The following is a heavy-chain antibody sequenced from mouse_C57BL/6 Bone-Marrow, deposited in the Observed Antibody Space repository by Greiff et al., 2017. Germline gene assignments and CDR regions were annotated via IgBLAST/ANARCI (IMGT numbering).Heavy chain of an antibody. V-gene: IGHV1-72*01. Sequence: QVQLKQPGAELVKPGASVKLSCKASGYTFTSYWMHWVKQRPGRGLEWIGRIDPNSGGTKYNEKFKSKATLTVDKPSSTAYMRLSSLTSEDSAVYYCARCGKLYGGFAYWGQGTLVTVSA. CDR2: IDPNSGGT. J-gene: IGHJ3*01. D-gene: IGHD1-1*01. CDR3: ARCGKLYGGFAY. CDR1: GYTFTSYW.